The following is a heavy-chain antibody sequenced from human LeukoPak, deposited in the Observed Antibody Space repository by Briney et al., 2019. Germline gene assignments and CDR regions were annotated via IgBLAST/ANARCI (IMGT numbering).Heavy chain of an antibody. D-gene: IGHD1-26*01. Sequence: APVKVSCKASGYTFTSYGISWVRQAPGQGLEWMGWISAYNGNTNYAQKLQGRVTMTTDTSTSTAYMELRSLRSDDTAVYYCARDLPIVGATRSDWFDPWGQGTLVTVSS. J-gene: IGHJ5*02. CDR1: GYTFTSYG. CDR3: ARDLPIVGATRSDWFDP. CDR2: ISAYNGNT. V-gene: IGHV1-18*01.